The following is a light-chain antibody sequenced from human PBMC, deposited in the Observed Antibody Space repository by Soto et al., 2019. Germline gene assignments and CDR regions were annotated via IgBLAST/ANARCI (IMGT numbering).Light chain of an antibody. V-gene: IGKV3-15*01. J-gene: IGKJ5*01. Sequence: EIVMTQSPATLSVSPGERATLSCRASQSVSSNLAWYQQKPGQAPRLLIYGASTRATGIPARFSGIRSATDFTLTISSLQSEDFALYYCQQYNNWPPTSGQGTRLEIK. CDR3: QQYNNWPPT. CDR1: QSVSSN. CDR2: GAS.